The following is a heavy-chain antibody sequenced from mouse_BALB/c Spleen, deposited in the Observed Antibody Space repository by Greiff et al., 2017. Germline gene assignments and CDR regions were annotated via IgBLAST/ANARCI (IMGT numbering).Heavy chain of an antibody. CDR2: INPYNGDT. D-gene: IGHD1-1*01. CDR1: GYSFTGYF. J-gene: IGHJ4*01. Sequence: VQLQQSGPELVKPGASVKISCKASGYSFTGYFMNWVMQSHGKSLEWIGRINPYNGDTFYNQKFKGKATLTVDKSSSTAHMELRSLASEDSAVYYCAREYYGEYWGQGTSVTVSS. CDR3: AREYYGEY. V-gene: IGHV1-20*02.